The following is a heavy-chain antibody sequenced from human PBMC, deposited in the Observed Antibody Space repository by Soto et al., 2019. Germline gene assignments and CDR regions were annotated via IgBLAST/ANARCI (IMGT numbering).Heavy chain of an antibody. CDR2: IIPLLGVP. Sequence: QVQLVQSGAEVRKPGSSVRVSCKASGGPARSYTLTWVRQAPGQGLEWMGRIIPLLGVPDYAQKFQGRLTIVADKSTNTAYMDLSSLTSDDTALYYCARERFCSSTACYRAAFDVWGQGTQVTVSS. D-gene: IGHD2-2*01. V-gene: IGHV1-69*04. CDR3: ARERFCSSTACYRAAFDV. J-gene: IGHJ3*01. CDR1: GGPARSYT.